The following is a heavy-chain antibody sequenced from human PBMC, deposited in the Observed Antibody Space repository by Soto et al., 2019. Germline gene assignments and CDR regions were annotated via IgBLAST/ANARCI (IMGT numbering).Heavy chain of an antibody. CDR1: GYTFTNYW. CDR2: IDPSDSYT. CDR3: ARSAGSNSDLLSDGYGMDV. J-gene: IGHJ6*02. V-gene: IGHV5-10-1*01. Sequence: GESLKISCKGSGYTFTNYWINWVRQMPGKGLEWMGRIDPSDSYTNYSPSLQGHVIISVDKSISTAYLQWSSLKASDSAIYYCARSAGSNSDLLSDGYGMDVWGQGTTVTVSS. D-gene: IGHD3-3*01.